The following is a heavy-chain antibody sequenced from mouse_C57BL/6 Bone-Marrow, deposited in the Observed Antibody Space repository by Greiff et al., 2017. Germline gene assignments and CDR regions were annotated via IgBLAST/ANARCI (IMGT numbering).Heavy chain of an antibody. J-gene: IGHJ3*01. CDR3: ARGAY. V-gene: IGHV1-80*01. CDR1: GYAFSNYW. Sequence: VKLQESGAELLKPRASVKISCKASGYAFSNYWMNWVKQRPGKGLEWIGQIYPGDGDINYNGKFKGKATLTADKSSSTAYMQLSSLTSEDSAVYFCARGAYWGQGTLVTVSS. CDR2: IYPGDGDI.